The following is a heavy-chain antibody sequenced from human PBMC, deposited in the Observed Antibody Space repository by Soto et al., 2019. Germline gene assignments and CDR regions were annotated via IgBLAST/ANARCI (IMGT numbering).Heavy chain of an antibody. D-gene: IGHD2-15*01. CDR3: ARAPIVVVVAANNWFDP. Sequence: PSETLSLTCTVSGGSISSGDYYWSWIRQPPGKGLEWIGYIYYSGSTYYNPSLKSRVTISVDTSKNQFSLKLSSVTAADTAVYYCARAPIVVVVAANNWFDPWGQGTLVTVSS. CDR1: GGSISSGDYY. V-gene: IGHV4-30-4*01. J-gene: IGHJ5*02. CDR2: IYYSGST.